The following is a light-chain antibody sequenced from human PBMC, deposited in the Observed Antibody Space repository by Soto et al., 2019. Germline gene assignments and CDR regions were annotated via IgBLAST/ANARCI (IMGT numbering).Light chain of an antibody. V-gene: IGKV3-11*01. CDR2: DAS. J-gene: IGKJ2*01. CDR1: QSVTRF. CDR3: QQYYGTPYT. Sequence: DIVLTQSPATLSLSPGERATLSCRASQSVTRFLAWFQHKPGQAPRLLIYDASTRAAGVPTRFSGSGSGTDFTLTISSLQADDVAVYYCQQYYGTPYTFGQGTKLEI.